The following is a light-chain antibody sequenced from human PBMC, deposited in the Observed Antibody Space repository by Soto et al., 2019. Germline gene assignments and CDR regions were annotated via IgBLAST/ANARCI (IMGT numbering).Light chain of an antibody. CDR2: GAS. CDR3: QQYNNWPYT. CDR1: QSLSDK. V-gene: IGKV3-15*01. J-gene: IGKJ2*01. Sequence: DRVLTQSPATLSVSPGERVTLSCRANQSLSDKLAWYQQKPGQAPRLLISGASTRATGVAARFSGSGSGTDFTLTISSLQPEDFAVYYCQQYNNWPYTFGQGTKLEIK.